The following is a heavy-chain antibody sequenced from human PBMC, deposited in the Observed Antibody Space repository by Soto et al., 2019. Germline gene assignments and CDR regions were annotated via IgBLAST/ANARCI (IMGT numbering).Heavy chain of an antibody. D-gene: IGHD6-19*01. J-gene: IGHJ4*02. CDR1: GFTFISSA. V-gene: IGHV3-23*01. Sequence: SWGSLRLSCTASGFTFISSAIILFRHSPGKGLEWVSISSASGGSTYHADSVKGRFSISRDNSKNTLYLQMTRLRTEDTAVYYCAKDGQWLDVHFDYWGQGALVTVSS. CDR2: SSASGGST. CDR3: AKDGQWLDVHFDY.